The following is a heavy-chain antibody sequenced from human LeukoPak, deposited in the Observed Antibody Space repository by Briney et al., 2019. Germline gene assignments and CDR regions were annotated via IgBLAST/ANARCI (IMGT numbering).Heavy chain of an antibody. CDR2: ISWNGGSI. D-gene: IGHD1-1*01. Sequence: GRSLRLSCAVSGFTFDDYTMHWVRQAPGKGPEWVSGISWNGGSIGYADSVKGRFTISRDNAKNSLYLQMNSLRVEDMALYYCAKSATRGYFDLWGRGTLVTVSS. CDR3: AKSATRGYFDL. V-gene: IGHV3-9*03. J-gene: IGHJ2*01. CDR1: GFTFDDYT.